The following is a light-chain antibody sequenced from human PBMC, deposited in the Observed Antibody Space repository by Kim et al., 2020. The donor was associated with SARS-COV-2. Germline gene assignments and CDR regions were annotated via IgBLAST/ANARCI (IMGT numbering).Light chain of an antibody. CDR3: SSYAGSNSLL. V-gene: IGLV2-8*01. CDR1: SSDVGGYND. Sequence: GQSVTIACTGTSSDVGGYNDVSWYQQHPGKAPKHMIYEVSKRPSGVPDRFSGSKSGYPASLTGSGLQAEDEADYYCSSYAGSNSLLFGGGTQLTVL. J-gene: IGLJ3*02. CDR2: EVS.